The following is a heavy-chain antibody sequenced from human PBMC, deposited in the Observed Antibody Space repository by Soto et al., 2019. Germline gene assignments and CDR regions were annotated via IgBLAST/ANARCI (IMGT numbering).Heavy chain of an antibody. Sequence: ASVKVSCKASGNTFTSYDINWVRQVTGHGLEWMGWINPNSGNIGYAQKFQGRVTMTRDTAIRTAYMEVSRLRSDDTAVYYCARGRASGSYYLLDYWGQGTLVTVSS. V-gene: IGHV1-8*01. CDR3: ARGRASGSYYLLDY. J-gene: IGHJ4*02. CDR2: INPNSGNI. D-gene: IGHD3-10*01. CDR1: GNTFTSYD.